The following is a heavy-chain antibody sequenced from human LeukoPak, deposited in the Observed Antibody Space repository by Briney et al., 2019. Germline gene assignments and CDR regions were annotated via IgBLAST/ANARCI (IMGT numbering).Heavy chain of an antibody. Sequence: GGSLRPSCVDSGFTFTNAWMSWVRQAPGKGLEWIGRIKSKTDGETTNYAEPVRGRFTISRDDSKSAVYLQMNSLKIEDTAVYYCTTDLGTYYHGSQRLIPIDYWGQGTLVTVSS. D-gene: IGHD3-10*01. CDR1: GFTFTNAW. CDR2: IKSKTDGETT. CDR3: TTDLGTYYHGSQRLIPIDY. J-gene: IGHJ4*02. V-gene: IGHV3-15*01.